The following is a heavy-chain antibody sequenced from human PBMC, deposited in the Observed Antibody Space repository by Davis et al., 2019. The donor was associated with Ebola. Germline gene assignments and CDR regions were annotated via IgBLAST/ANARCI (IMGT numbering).Heavy chain of an antibody. Sequence: GESLKISCAASGFTFSSYVMHWVRQAPGKGLVWVSRISHDGTITTYADSVKGRFTVSRDNAKNTLYLQMNSLTDEDTAAYFCARRILSDSRGGMDVWGRGTTVIVSS. D-gene: IGHD3-22*01. CDR2: ISHDGTIT. J-gene: IGHJ6*02. CDR1: GFTFSSYV. CDR3: ARRILSDSRGGMDV. V-gene: IGHV3-74*03.